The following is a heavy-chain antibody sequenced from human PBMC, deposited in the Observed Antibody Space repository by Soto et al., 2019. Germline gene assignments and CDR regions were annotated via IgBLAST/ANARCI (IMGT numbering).Heavy chain of an antibody. CDR1: GFTFSSYA. D-gene: IGHD3-10*01. CDR2: ISYDGSNK. V-gene: IGHV3-30-3*01. Sequence: QVQLVESGGGVVQPGRSLRLSCAASGFTFSSYAMHWVRQAPGKGLEWVAVISYDGSNKYYADSVKGRFTISRDNSKNTLYVGVNSLRAEDTAVYYCARDPMGRYYGSGSYYFDYWGQGTLVTVSS. J-gene: IGHJ4*02. CDR3: ARDPMGRYYGSGSYYFDY.